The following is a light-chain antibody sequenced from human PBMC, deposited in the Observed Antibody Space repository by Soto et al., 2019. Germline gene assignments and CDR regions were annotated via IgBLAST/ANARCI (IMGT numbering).Light chain of an antibody. V-gene: IGLV2-8*01. J-gene: IGLJ2*01. CDR2: DVS. CDR3: SSSGGYNTFLI. CDR1: SNDVGAYNY. Sequence: QSVLTQPPSASGSPGQSVTISCTGTSNDVGAYNYVSWYQQHPGKAPKLIIYDVSKRPSGVPDRFSGSKSGNTASLTVSGLQAEDEADYYCSSSGGYNTFLIFGGGTKLTVL.